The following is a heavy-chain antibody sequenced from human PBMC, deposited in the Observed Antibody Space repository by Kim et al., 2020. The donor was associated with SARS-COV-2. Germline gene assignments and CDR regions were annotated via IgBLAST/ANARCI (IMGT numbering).Heavy chain of an antibody. CDR3: ARESPTPYSAYYFDY. CDR2: INHSGST. D-gene: IGHD5-12*01. Sequence: SETLSLTCAVYGGSFSGYYWSWIRQPPGKGPEWIGEINHSGSTNYNPSLKSRVTISVDTSKNQFSLKLSSVTAADTAVYYCARESPTPYSAYYFDYWGQGTLVTVSS. CDR1: GGSFSGYY. V-gene: IGHV4-34*01. J-gene: IGHJ4*02.